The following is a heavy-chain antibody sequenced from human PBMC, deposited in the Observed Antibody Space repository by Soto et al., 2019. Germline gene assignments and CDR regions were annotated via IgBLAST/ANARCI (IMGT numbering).Heavy chain of an antibody. CDR2: INHSGST. CDR1: GGSFSGYY. CDR3: ASIPGIAAGGHDPNWYDP. D-gene: IGHD6-13*01. V-gene: IGHV4-34*01. J-gene: IGHJ5*02. Sequence: QVQLQQWGAGLLKPSETLSLTCAVYGGSFSGYYWSWIRQPPGKGLEWIGEINHSGSTNYNPSLKSRVTISVDTSKNQFSLKLSSVTAADTAVYYCASIPGIAAGGHDPNWYDPWGQGTLVTVSS.